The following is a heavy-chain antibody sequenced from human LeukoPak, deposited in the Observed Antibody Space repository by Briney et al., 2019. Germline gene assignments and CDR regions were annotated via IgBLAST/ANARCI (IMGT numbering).Heavy chain of an antibody. V-gene: IGHV3-21*01. D-gene: IGHD6-19*01. CDR1: GYTLSSYS. J-gene: IGHJ4*02. CDR2: ISCRSSYI. CDR3: ARGKEPVAGSLSHFDY. Sequence: GGSVRLFCAASGYTLSSYSMKWVRQARGKGGECLSSISCRSSYIDYADSRKGRFTISRDNAKNSLYLQMTSLRAEDTAVYYCARGKEPVAGSLSHFDYWGQGTLVTVSS.